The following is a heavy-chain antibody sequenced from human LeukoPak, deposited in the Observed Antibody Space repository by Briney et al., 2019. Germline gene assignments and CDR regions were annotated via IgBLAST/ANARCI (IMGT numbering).Heavy chain of an antibody. CDR2: IYYSGST. CDR3: ARSPNGGNSDY. CDR1: GGSISSYY. D-gene: IGHD4-23*01. V-gene: IGHV4-59*08. J-gene: IGHJ4*02. Sequence: SETLSLTCTVSGGSISSYYWSWIRQPLGKGLEWIGYIYYSGSTNYNPSLKSRVTISVDTSKNQFSLKLSSVTAADTAVYYCARSPNGGNSDYWGQGTLVTVSS.